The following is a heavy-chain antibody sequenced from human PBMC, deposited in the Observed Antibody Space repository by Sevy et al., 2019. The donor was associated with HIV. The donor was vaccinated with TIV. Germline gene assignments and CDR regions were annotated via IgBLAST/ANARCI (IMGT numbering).Heavy chain of an antibody. CDR3: ARDPRTHCSGVSSYNWFDP. J-gene: IGHJ5*02. CDR2: IWFVGSNK. Sequence: GGSLSLSCATSGFTFSSYGMHWVRQAPGKGLEWVAVIWFVGSNKYYADSVKGRFAISRDNSKNTLILQMNSLRAEDAAVYYCARDPRTHCSGVSSYNWFDPWGQGTLVTVSS. V-gene: IGHV3-33*01. D-gene: IGHD2-15*01. CDR1: GFTFSSYG.